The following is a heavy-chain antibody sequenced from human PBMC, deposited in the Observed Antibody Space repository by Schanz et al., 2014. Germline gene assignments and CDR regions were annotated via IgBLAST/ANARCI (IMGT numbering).Heavy chain of an antibody. CDR1: GFTVSSNY. D-gene: IGHD3-10*01. CDR2: IYGGST. CDR3: ARVRTIYGSGAMGY. J-gene: IGHJ4*02. V-gene: IGHV3-66*01. Sequence: EVQLVESGGGLVQPGGSLRLSCAASGFTVSSNYMSWVRQAPGKGLEWVSFIYGGSTYYTDSVKGRFTISRDNSKNTLYLQMNSLRAEDTAVYYCARVRTIYGSGAMGYWGQGTLVTVSS.